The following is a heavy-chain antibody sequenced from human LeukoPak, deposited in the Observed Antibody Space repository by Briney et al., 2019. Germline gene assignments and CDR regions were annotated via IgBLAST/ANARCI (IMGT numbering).Heavy chain of an antibody. J-gene: IGHJ3*01. V-gene: IGHV3-7*01. CDR2: ISQDGSEI. CDR3: TRETAFDX. Sequence: GGSLRLSCVGSGITFSKYWMSWVRQAPGKGLEWVAKISQDGSEIYYVDSVKGRFTISRDNAKNSVFLQMNSLRDEDTAVYYCTRETAFDXXXQGTVVTVSS. CDR1: GITFSKYW.